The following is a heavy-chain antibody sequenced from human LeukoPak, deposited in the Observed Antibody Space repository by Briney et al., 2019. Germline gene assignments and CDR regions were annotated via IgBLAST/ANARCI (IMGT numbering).Heavy chain of an antibody. V-gene: IGHV4-59*12. CDR3: ATLYCSGGSCYRGVDY. J-gene: IGHJ4*02. CDR2: IYYSVGT. Sequence: SETLSLTCTVSGGSISGYYWSWIRQPPGKGLEWIWYIYYSVGTNYNPSLKSRVTISVDTSKNQFSLKLSSVTAADTAVYYCATLYCSGGSCYRGVDYWGQGTLVTVSS. D-gene: IGHD2-15*01. CDR1: GGSISGYY.